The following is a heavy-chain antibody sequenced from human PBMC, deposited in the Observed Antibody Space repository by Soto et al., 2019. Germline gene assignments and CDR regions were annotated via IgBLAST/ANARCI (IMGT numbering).Heavy chain of an antibody. D-gene: IGHD3-16*02. CDR1: RSVVSGYR. J-gene: IGHJ6*02. CDR2: INHSGST. Sequence: AFEPISQSGAFCRSVVSGYRCSSIRQPPGKGLEWIGEINHSGSTNYNPSLKSRVTISVDTSKNQFSLKLSSVTAADTAVYYCARGFPYYDYVWGSYRYKGHIMGVWGQGTTVTVSS. V-gene: IGHV4-34*01. CDR3: ARGFPYYDYVWGSYRYKGHIMGV.